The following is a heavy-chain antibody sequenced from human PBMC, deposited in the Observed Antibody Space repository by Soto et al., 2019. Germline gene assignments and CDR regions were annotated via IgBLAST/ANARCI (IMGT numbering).Heavy chain of an antibody. D-gene: IGHD3-3*01. Sequence: GGSLRLSCAASGFTFSSHAIHWVRQAPGKGLEWVAVISHDGSKEYYGDSVKGRFTISRDNSKNTLYMQMNSLRAEDTAVYYCAKVSRALRILTPDFDYWGQGTLVTVSS. CDR2: ISHDGSKE. CDR3: AKVSRALRILTPDFDY. V-gene: IGHV3-30*01. CDR1: GFTFSSHA. J-gene: IGHJ4*02.